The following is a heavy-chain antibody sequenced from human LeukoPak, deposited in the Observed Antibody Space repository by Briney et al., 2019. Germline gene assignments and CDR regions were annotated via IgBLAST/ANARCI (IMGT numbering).Heavy chain of an antibody. Sequence: PGGSLRLSCAASGFTFSSYWMSWVRQAPGKGLEWVANIKQDGSEKYYVDSVKGRFTISRDDAKNSLYLQMNSLRAEDTAVYYCASEGYGGNSDAFDSWGQGTMVTVSS. CDR2: IKQDGSEK. CDR3: ASEGYGGNSDAFDS. J-gene: IGHJ3*02. CDR1: GFTFSSYW. V-gene: IGHV3-7*03. D-gene: IGHD4-23*01.